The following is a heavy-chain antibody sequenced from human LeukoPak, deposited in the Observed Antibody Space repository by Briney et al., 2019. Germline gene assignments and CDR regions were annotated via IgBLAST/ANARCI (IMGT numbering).Heavy chain of an antibody. J-gene: IGHJ3*02. D-gene: IGHD1-26*01. CDR2: IYHSGST. Sequence: PSETLSLTCAVSGGSISSGGYSWSWIRQPPGKGLEWIGYIYHSGSTYYNPSLKSRVTISVGRSKNQFSLKLSSVTAADTAVYYCATESMYSGSYGFDIWGQGTMVTVSS. CDR3: ATESMYSGSYGFDI. CDR1: GGSISSGGYS. V-gene: IGHV4-30-2*01.